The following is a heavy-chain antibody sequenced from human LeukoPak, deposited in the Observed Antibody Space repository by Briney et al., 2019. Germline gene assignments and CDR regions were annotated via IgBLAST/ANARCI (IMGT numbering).Heavy chain of an antibody. CDR3: ARGEGSY. Sequence: SQTLSLTYAVSGGSISSGGYSWSWIRQPPGKGLEWIGYIYHSGSTHYNPSLKSRVTISVDRSKNQFSLKLSSVTAADTAVYYCARGEGSYWGQGTLVTVSS. D-gene: IGHD3-16*01. CDR2: IYHSGST. CDR1: GGSISSGGYS. V-gene: IGHV4-30-2*01. J-gene: IGHJ4*02.